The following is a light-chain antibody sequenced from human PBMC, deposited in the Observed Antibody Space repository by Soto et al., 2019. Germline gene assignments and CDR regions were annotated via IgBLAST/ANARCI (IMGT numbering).Light chain of an antibody. CDR3: QQYGSSPT. J-gene: IGKJ5*01. V-gene: IGKV1-27*01. Sequence: DIQMTQSPSAMSASVGDRVTITCRASQGISNYLAWFQQIPGKVPRLLIYAASTLQSGVPSRFSGSGSGTDFTLTISRLEPEDFAVYYCQQYGSSPTFGQGTRLEIK. CDR2: AAS. CDR1: QGISNY.